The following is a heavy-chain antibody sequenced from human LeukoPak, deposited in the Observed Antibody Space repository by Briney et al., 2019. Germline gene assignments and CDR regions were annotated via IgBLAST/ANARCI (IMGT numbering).Heavy chain of an antibody. CDR2: ISGSGDST. CDR1: GFTFSSYA. Sequence: PGGSLRLSCAASGFTFSSYAMSWVRQAPGKGLEWVSAISGSGDSTYYADSVKGRFTISRDNSKNTLYLQMNSLRAEDTAIYYCAKDKGLRYCSSASCPYYYYGMDVWGQGTTVTVSS. D-gene: IGHD2-2*01. J-gene: IGHJ6*02. CDR3: AKDKGLRYCSSASCPYYYYGMDV. V-gene: IGHV3-23*01.